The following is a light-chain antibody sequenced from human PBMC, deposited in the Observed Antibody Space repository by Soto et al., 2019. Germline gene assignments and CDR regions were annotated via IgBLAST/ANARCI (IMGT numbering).Light chain of an antibody. Sequence: QSVLTQPPSASGTPGQRVAISCSGSSANIGGNSVNWYQQLPGTAPKLVIYSNNQRPSGVPDRFSGSKSGTSASLAIGGLRSEDEADYYCAAWDDSLSGYVFGTGTKAPS. CDR1: SANIGGNS. J-gene: IGLJ1*01. CDR2: SNN. CDR3: AAWDDSLSGYV. V-gene: IGLV1-44*01.